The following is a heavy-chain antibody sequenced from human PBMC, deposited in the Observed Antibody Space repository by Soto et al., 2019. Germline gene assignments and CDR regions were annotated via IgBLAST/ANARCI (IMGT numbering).Heavy chain of an antibody. CDR3: ARKAPLTTVTTENPHAFDI. CDR1: GYSISSGYY. V-gene: IGHV4-38-2*01. Sequence: PSETLSLTCAVSGYSISSGYYWGWIRQPPGKGLEWIGSIYHSGSTYYNPSLKSRVTISVDTSKNQFSLKLSPVTAADTAVYYCARKAPLTTVTTENPHAFDIWGQGTMVTVSS. CDR2: IYHSGST. D-gene: IGHD4-17*01. J-gene: IGHJ3*02.